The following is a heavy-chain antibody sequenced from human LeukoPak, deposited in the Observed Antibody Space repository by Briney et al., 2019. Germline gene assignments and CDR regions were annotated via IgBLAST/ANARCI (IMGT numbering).Heavy chain of an antibody. V-gene: IGHV4-39*01. CDR1: GFTFSDYY. CDR3: ARGQILLCPVI. Sequence: GSLRLSCSASGFTFSDYYMCWIRQPPGKGLEWIGSIYYSGSTYYNPSLKSRVTISVDTSKNQFSLKLSSVTAADTAVYYCARGQILLCPVIWGQGTLVTVSS. D-gene: IGHD3-10*01. J-gene: IGHJ4*02. CDR2: IYYSGST.